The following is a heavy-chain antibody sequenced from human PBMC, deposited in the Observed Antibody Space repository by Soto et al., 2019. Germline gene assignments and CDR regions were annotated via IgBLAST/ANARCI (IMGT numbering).Heavy chain of an antibody. CDR3: TKYRRTDAEGYSFDY. V-gene: IGHV4-59*11. CDR2: IHYSGST. CDR1: GGFLKGPY. J-gene: IGHJ4*02. Sequence: PSENPSLPLTFSGGFLKGPYLGWVPQNPGKVLEWVGYIHYSGSTNYNPSLKSRVTMSVDSAKNQFSLQLSSVTAADTAVYFCTKYRRTDAEGYSFDYWGQGALVTVSS. D-gene: IGHD2-15*01.